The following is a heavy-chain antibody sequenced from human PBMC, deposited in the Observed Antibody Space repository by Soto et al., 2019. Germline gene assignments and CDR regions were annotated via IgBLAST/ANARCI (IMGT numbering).Heavy chain of an antibody. V-gene: IGHV1-69*13. Sequence: ASVKVSCKTSGGTFNSYIITWVRQAPGQGLEWMGGIIPIFGSADYAQKLQGRVTITADESTSTAYMELSSLRSEDTAVYYCARDFASNKYYLDSWGQGPQVTVYS. CDR3: ARDFASNKYYLDS. J-gene: IGHJ4*02. CDR2: IIPIFGSA. CDR1: GGTFNSYI. D-gene: IGHD3-3*02.